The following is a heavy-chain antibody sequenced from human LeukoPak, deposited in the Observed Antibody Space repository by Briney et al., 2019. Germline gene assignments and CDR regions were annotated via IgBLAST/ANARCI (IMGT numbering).Heavy chain of an antibody. CDR1: GGSFSGPY. V-gene: IGHV4-34*01. J-gene: IGHJ4*02. CDR3: ARLGGYDWGDY. Sequence: SETLSLTCGVYGGSFSGPYWSWIRQPPGKGLEWIGDINHSGSTNYNPSLKSRVTISVDTSKNQFSLKLSSVTAADTAVYYCARLGGYDWGDYWGQGTLVTVSS. CDR2: INHSGST. D-gene: IGHD5-12*01.